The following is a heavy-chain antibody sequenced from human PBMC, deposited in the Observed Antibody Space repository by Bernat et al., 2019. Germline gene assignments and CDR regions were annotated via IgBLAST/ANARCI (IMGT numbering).Heavy chain of an antibody. D-gene: IGHD4-17*01. Sequence: EVQLVESGGGLVQPGRSLRLSCAASGFTFDDYAMHWVRQAPGKGLEWVSGISWNSGSIGYADSVKGRFTISRDNSKNTLYLQMNSLRAEDTAVYYCARDYGDQFDYWGQGTLVTVSS. CDR2: ISWNSGSI. CDR1: GFTFDDYA. CDR3: ARDYGDQFDY. V-gene: IGHV3-9*01. J-gene: IGHJ4*02.